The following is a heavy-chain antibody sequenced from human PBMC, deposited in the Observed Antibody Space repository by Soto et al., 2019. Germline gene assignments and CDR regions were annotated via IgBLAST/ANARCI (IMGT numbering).Heavy chain of an antibody. V-gene: IGHV3-74*01. J-gene: IGHJ4*02. D-gene: IGHD3-3*01. CDR1: GFSFSNYW. Sequence: VQLVESGGGLVQPGGSLRLSCAASGFSFSNYWMHWVRQAPGKGLVWVSRIKSDGSSTTYADSVRGRFTISRDNARNTLYLQMNSLRAEDSAVYYCARSYDFWSGYSPDFWGQGTLVTVSS. CDR3: ARSYDFWSGYSPDF. CDR2: IKSDGSST.